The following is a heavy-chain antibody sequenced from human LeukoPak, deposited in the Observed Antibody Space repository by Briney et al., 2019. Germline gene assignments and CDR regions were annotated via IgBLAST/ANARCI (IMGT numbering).Heavy chain of an antibody. Sequence: ASVKVSCKASGGTFSSYAISWVRQAPGQGLEWMGGIIPIFGTANYAQKFQGRVTITTDESTSTAYMELSSLRSEDTAVYYCARQGAPGYSSGWFLRSYYYYYYYMDVWGKGTTVTVSS. CDR3: ARQGAPGYSSGWFLRSYYYYYYYMDV. CDR1: GGTFSSYA. CDR2: IIPIFGTA. J-gene: IGHJ6*03. V-gene: IGHV1-69*05. D-gene: IGHD6-19*01.